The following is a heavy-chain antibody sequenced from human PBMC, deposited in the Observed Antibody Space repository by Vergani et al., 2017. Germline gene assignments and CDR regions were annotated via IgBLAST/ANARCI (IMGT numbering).Heavy chain of an antibody. V-gene: IGHV1-2*02. J-gene: IGHJ3*02. Sequence: QVQLVQSGAEVKKPGASVKVSCKASGYTFTGYYMHWVRQAPGQGLEWMGWINPNSGGTNYAQKFQGRVTMTRDTSISTAYMELSRLRPDDTAVYYCARTRRGYCSGGSCRPGAFDIWGQGTMVTVSS. CDR1: GYTFTGYY. CDR2: INPNSGGT. CDR3: ARTRRGYCSGGSCRPGAFDI. D-gene: IGHD2-15*01.